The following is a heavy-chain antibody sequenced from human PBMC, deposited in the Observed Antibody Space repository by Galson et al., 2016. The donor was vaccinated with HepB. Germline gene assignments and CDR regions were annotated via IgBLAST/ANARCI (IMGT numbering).Heavy chain of an antibody. J-gene: IGHJ4*02. D-gene: IGHD2-2*01. CDR1: GFAFSNYA. CDR2: IFAGGDRT. Sequence: SLRLSCAASGFAFSNYAMSWVRQAPGKGLEWVSLIFAGGDRTFYADSVRGRFTISRDNSKNTLYLQMSSLRADNSAVYYCAKDGCTSTSCYSHWGQGTLVAVSS. CDR3: AKDGCTSTSCYSH. V-gene: IGHV3-23*01.